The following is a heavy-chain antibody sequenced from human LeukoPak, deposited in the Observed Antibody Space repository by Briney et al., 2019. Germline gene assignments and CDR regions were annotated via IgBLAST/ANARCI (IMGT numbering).Heavy chain of an antibody. J-gene: IGHJ2*01. CDR3: ARDSLGLRLIGNWYFDL. CDR1: GFNFENHT. Sequence: GSLRLSCAASGFNFENHTMHWVRQVPGKGLEWVSLINWDGGSKYYVDSVKGRFTISRDNSQNSLFLQMDSLRNEDTAFYFCARDSLGLRLIGNWYFDLWGRGTLVTVSS. V-gene: IGHV3-43*01. CDR2: INWDGGSK. D-gene: IGHD2-21*01.